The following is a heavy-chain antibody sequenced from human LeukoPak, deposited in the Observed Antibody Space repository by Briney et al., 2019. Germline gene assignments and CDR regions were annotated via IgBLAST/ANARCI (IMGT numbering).Heavy chain of an antibody. CDR2: INAGNGIT. CDR1: GYTFTSYA. CDR3: ARGQVRWLVRGYFDY. J-gene: IGHJ4*02. Sequence: ASVKVSCKASGYTFTSYAMHWVRQAPGQRLEWMGWINAGNGITKYSQKFQGRVTITRDTSASTAYMELSSLRSEDTAVYYCARGQVRWLVRGYFDYWGQGTLVTVSS. D-gene: IGHD6-19*01. V-gene: IGHV1-3*01.